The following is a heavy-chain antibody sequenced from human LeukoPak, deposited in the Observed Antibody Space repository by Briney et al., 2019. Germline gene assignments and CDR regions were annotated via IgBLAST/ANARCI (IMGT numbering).Heavy chain of an antibody. CDR2: IHHSGTT. CDR1: GGSISGTDYY. V-gene: IGHV4-30-4*01. CDR3: AGRGYAMAY. J-gene: IGHJ4*02. Sequence: SETLSLTCSVSGGSISGTDYYWSWIRQPPGKGLGWIGYIHHSGTTSYNPSLKSRITISLDPSMNQSSLKLTSMTAADTAVYYCAGRGYAMAYWGQGPLVTVSS. D-gene: IGHD5-12*01.